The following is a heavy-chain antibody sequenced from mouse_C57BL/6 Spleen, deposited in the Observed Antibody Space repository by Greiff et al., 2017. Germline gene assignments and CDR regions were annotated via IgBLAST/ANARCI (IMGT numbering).Heavy chain of an antibody. CDR1: GFTFSSYA. V-gene: IGHV5-9-1*02. CDR3: TRDPSPYYYGSSYHWYFDV. J-gene: IGHJ1*03. CDR2: ISSGGDYI. Sequence: EVMLVESGEGLVKPGGSLKLSCAASGFTFSSYAMSWVRQTPEKRLEWVAYISSGGDYIYYADTVKGRFTISRDNARNTLYLQMSSLKSEDTAMYYCTRDPSPYYYGSSYHWYFDVWGTGTTVTVSS. D-gene: IGHD1-1*01.